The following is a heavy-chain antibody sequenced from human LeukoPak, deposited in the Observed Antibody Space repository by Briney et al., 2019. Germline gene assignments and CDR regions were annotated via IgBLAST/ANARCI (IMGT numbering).Heavy chain of an antibody. V-gene: IGHV4-39*01. D-gene: IGHD3-3*01. J-gene: IGHJ2*01. Sequence: SETLSLTCTVSGDSISSSSYYWGWIRQPPGKGLEWIGNIYYSGSTYYNPSLKSRVTISVDTSKSQFSLRLSSVTAADTAVYYFARRFSTRYWYFDLWGRGTLVTVSS. CDR2: IYYSGST. CDR3: ARRFSTRYWYFDL. CDR1: GDSISSSSYY.